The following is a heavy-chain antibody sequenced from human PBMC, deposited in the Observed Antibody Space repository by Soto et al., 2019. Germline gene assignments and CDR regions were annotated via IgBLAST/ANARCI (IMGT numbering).Heavy chain of an antibody. J-gene: IGHJ4*02. V-gene: IGHV4-30-4*01. CDR2: IYASGNT. Sequence: QVQLQESGPGLVKPSQTLSLTCTVSGGSISDGAYYWSWIRQPPGKGLEWIGHIYASGNTYNNPSLKSRLTISVDTSKNHFSLNLNSVTAADTAVYYCASGLSGDKVDQWGQGTLVTVSS. D-gene: IGHD2-21*01. CDR1: GGSISDGAYY. CDR3: ASGLSGDKVDQ.